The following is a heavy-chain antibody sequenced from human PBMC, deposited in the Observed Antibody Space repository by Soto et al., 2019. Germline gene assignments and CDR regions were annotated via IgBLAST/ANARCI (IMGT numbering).Heavy chain of an antibody. CDR3: ASTDPGEPGVWNNWFDP. CDR1: GYTFTIYG. CDR2: ISAYNGNT. D-gene: IGHD3-10*01. V-gene: IGHV1-18*01. J-gene: IGHJ5*02. Sequence: ASLKVSCKASGYTFTIYGISWVRRAPGQGLEWMGWISAYNGNTNYAQKLQGRVTMTTDTSTSTAYMELRSLRSDDTAVYYCASTDPGEPGVWNNWFDPWGQGTLVTVSS.